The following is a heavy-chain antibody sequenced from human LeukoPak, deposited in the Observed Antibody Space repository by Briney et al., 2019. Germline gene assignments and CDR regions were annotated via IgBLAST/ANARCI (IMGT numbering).Heavy chain of an antibody. J-gene: IGHJ5*02. CDR2: INSDGSST. CDR1: GFTFSSYW. D-gene: IGHD2-15*01. Sequence: PGGSLRLSCAASGFTFSSYWMHWVRQAPGKGLVWVSRINSDGSSTSYADSVKGRFTISRDNAKNTLYLQMNSLRAEDTAVYYCARAKGYCSGGSCYSVWFDPWGQGTLVTVSS. CDR3: ARAKGYCSGGSCYSVWFDP. V-gene: IGHV3-74*01.